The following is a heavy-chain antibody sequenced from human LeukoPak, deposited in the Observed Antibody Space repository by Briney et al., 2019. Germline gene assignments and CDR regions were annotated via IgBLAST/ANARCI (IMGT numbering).Heavy chain of an antibody. CDR3: TTVKIDFWSGYYFDY. J-gene: IGHJ4*02. CDR1: GFTFSNAW. V-gene: IGHV3-15*01. D-gene: IGHD3-3*01. Sequence: GGSLRLSCAASGFTFSNAWMSWVRQAPGKGLEWVGRIKSKTDGGTTDYAAPVKGRFTISRDDSKNTLYLQMNSLKTEDTAVYYCTTVKIDFWSGYYFDYWGQGTLVTVSS. CDR2: IKSKTDGGTT.